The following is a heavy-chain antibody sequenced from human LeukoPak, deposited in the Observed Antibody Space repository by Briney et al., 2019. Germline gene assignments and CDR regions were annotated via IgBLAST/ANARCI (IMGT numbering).Heavy chain of an antibody. J-gene: IGHJ4*02. CDR2: INHSGST. V-gene: IGHV4-34*01. CDR1: GGSFSGYY. D-gene: IGHD6-6*01. CDR3: ARALRGIAARLYPY. Sequence: SETLSLTCAVYGGSFSGYYWSWIRQPPGKGLEWIGEINHSGSTNYNPSLKSRVTMSVDTSKNQFSLKLSSVTAADTAVYYCARALRGIAARLYPYWGQGTLVTVSS.